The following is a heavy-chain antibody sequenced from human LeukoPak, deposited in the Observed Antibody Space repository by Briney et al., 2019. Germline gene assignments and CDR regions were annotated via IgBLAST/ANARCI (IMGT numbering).Heavy chain of an antibody. J-gene: IGHJ4*02. D-gene: IGHD6-13*01. CDR3: ARQQVGIAAAVIDY. V-gene: IGHV1-46*01. CDR1: GYTFTRYY. Sequence: GASVNVSCKASGYTFTRYYMHWVRQAPGQGLEWMGIINPSGGSTSYAQKFQGRVTMTRDTSKSTVYMELSSLRSEDAAVYYCARQQVGIAAAVIDYWGQGTLVTVSS. CDR2: INPSGGST.